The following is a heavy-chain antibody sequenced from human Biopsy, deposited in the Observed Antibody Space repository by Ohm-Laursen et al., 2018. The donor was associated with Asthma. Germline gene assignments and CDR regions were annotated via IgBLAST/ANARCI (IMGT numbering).Heavy chain of an antibody. CDR2: IWYDGSNK. D-gene: IGHD3-3*02. CDR1: GFTFSSYG. J-gene: IGHJ1*01. V-gene: IGHV3-33*01. Sequence: SLRLSCSASGFTFSSYGMHWVRQAPGKGLEWVAVIWYDGSNKYYADSVKGRFTISRDNSKNTLYLQMNSLRAEDTAVYYCARTFHFWSPYHAEHYQLWGQGTLVTVSS. CDR3: ARTFHFWSPYHAEHYQL.